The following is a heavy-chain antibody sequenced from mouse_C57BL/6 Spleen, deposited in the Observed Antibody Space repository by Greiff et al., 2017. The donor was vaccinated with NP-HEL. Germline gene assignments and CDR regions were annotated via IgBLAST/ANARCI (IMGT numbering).Heavy chain of an antibody. Sequence: VQLQQSGPGLVKPSQSLSLTCSVTGYSITSGYYWNWIRQFPGNKLEWMGYISYDGSNNYNPSLKNRISITRDTSKNQFFLKLNSVTTEDTATYYCARVDDYGSSSDYWGQGTTLTVSS. D-gene: IGHD1-1*01. J-gene: IGHJ2*01. CDR1: GYSITSGYY. V-gene: IGHV3-6*01. CDR3: ARVDDYGSSSDY. CDR2: ISYDGSN.